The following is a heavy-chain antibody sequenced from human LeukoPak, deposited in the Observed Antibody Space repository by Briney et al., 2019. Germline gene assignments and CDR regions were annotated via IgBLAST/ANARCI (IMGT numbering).Heavy chain of an antibody. CDR3: ARVYQSGGISSGYFDY. CDR1: GGSISSYY. Sequence: PSETLSLTCTVSGGSISSYYWSWIRQPAGKGLEWIGRIYSSGSTSYNPSLKSRVTMSVDTSKNQVSLKLNSATAADTAMYHCARVYQSGGISSGYFDYWGQGTLVTVSS. CDR2: IYSSGST. V-gene: IGHV4-4*07. D-gene: IGHD4-23*01. J-gene: IGHJ4*02.